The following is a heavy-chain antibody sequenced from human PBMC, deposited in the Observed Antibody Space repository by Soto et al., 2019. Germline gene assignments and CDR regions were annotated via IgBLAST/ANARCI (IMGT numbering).Heavy chain of an antibody. D-gene: IGHD6-19*01. CDR3: ASVDTYSSGPDGY. Sequence: SETLSRTCTVSGGSISSYYWSCIRQPPWEGLEWIVYIYYSGSSNYNPSLKSRVTISVDTSKNRFSLKLSSVTAAGTAVYYCASVDTYSSGPDGYWAQGTSVTGSS. CDR1: GGSISSYY. V-gene: IGHV4-59*01. CDR2: IYYSGSS. J-gene: IGHJ4*02.